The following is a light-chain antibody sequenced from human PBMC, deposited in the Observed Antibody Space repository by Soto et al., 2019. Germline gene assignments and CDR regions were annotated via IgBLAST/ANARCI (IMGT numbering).Light chain of an antibody. V-gene: IGLV2-14*01. CDR2: SVS. CDR1: SSDIGTYDH. Sequence: QSVLTQPASVSGSPGQSITISCSGTSSDIGTYDHVAWFQQFPGKTPKLMIYSVSNRPSGVSYRFSGSKSGNTASLTISGLQAEDEADYYCISYTVSRYYVFATGTKVTVL. J-gene: IGLJ1*01. CDR3: ISYTVSRYYV.